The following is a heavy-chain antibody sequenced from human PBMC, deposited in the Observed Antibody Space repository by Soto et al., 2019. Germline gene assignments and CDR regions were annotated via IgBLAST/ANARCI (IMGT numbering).Heavy chain of an antibody. D-gene: IGHD2-15*01. CDR1: GGTFSSYA. V-gene: IGHV1-69*12. CDR2: IIPIFGTA. J-gene: IGHJ6*02. CDR3: ARDHCSGGSCYSDYYYGMDV. Sequence: QVQLVQSGAEVKKPGSSVKVSCKASGGTFSSYAISWVRQAPGQGLEWMGGIIPIFGTANYAQKFQGRVTITADESTSTAYMELSSRRSEDTAVYYCARDHCSGGSCYSDYYYGMDVWGHGTTVTVSS.